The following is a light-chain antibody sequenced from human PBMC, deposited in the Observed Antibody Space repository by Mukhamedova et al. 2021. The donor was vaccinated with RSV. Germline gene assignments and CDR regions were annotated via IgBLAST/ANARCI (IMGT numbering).Light chain of an antibody. J-gene: IGKJ4*01. CDR3: QTYERARIT. CDR2: MAS. V-gene: IGKV1-27*01. Sequence: GEAPKLLIYMASTRQSGVPSRFIGVGSGTDFSLTISRLQPGDFATYHCQTYERARITFGRGTKVDI.